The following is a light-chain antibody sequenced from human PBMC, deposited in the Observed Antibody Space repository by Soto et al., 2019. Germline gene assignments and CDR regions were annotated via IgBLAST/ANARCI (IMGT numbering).Light chain of an antibody. V-gene: IGLV2-14*02. CDR2: EGS. CDR3: QSYDRSLSAWV. Sequence: QSALTQPASVSGSPGQSITISCTGTSSDVGTYNLVSWYQQHPGKAPKLMIYEGSKRPSGVSNRFSGSKSGNTASLAITGLRPEDEAEYFCQSYDRSLSAWVFGGGTKVTVL. J-gene: IGLJ3*02. CDR1: SSDVGTYNL.